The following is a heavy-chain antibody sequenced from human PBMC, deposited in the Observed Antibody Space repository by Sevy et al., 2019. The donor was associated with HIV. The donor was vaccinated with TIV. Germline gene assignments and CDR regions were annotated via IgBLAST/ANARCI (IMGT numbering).Heavy chain of an antibody. CDR2: IYYSGST. Sequence: SETLSLTCTVSGGSISSGDYYWSWIRQPPGKGLEWIGYIYYSGSTYYNPSLKSRVTISVDTSKNQFSRKLSSVTAADTAVYYCARFRGMIVVTDLDAFDIWGQGTMVTVSS. D-gene: IGHD3-22*01. CDR1: GGSISSGDYY. V-gene: IGHV4-30-4*01. CDR3: ARFRGMIVVTDLDAFDI. J-gene: IGHJ3*02.